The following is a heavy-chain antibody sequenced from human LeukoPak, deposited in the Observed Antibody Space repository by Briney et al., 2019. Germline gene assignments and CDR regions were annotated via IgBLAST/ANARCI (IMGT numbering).Heavy chain of an antibody. J-gene: IGHJ3*02. CDR1: GGSISSGDYY. Sequence: SETLSLTCTVSGGSISSGDYYWSWIRQPPGKGLEWIGYIYYGGSTYYNPSLKSRVTISVDTSKNQFSLKLSSVTAADTAVYYCARDRAHYYDSSGDDAFDIWGQGTMVTVSS. V-gene: IGHV4-30-4*01. CDR3: ARDRAHYYDSSGDDAFDI. D-gene: IGHD3-22*01. CDR2: IYYGGST.